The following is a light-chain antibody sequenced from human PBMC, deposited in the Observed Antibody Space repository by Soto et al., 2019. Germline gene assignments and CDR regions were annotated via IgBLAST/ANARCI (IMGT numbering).Light chain of an antibody. V-gene: IGKV1-33*01. J-gene: IGKJ4*01. CDR3: QQYDNLPLT. CDR2: DAS. CDR1: QSISNY. Sequence: DIQMTQCASALSPSVGDRVTITCRASQSISNYLNWYQQKPGKAPKPLIYDASNLETGVPSRFSGSGSGTDFTFTISSLQPEDIATYYCQQYDNLPLTFGGGTKVDIK.